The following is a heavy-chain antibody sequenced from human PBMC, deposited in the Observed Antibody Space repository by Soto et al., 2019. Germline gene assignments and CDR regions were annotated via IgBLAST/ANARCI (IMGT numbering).Heavy chain of an antibody. V-gene: IGHV1-18*04. Sequence: ASVKVSCKASGYTFTSYGISWVRQAPGQGLEWMGWISAYNGNTNYAQKLQGRVTMTTDTSTSTAYMELRSLRSDDTAVYYCACQYYDFWSGYYTSWFDPWGQGTLVTVSS. J-gene: IGHJ5*02. CDR1: GYTFTSYG. CDR3: ACQYYDFWSGYYTSWFDP. CDR2: ISAYNGNT. D-gene: IGHD3-3*01.